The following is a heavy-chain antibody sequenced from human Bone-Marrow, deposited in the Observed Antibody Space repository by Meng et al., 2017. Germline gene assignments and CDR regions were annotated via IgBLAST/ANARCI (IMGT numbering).Heavy chain of an antibody. V-gene: IGHV4-61*02. CDR1: GASVSSGSYY. CDR2: VLASGST. J-gene: IGHJ4*02. CDR3: ARTLLAAAGRGFYFDF. Sequence: SETLSLTCTVSGASVSSGSYYWSWIRQPAGKGLEWIGRVLASGSTNFNPSLKSRVTISVDKSKNHLSLELTSVTAADTAVYYCARTLLAAAGRGFYFDFWGQGMGVTGSS. D-gene: IGHD6-13*01.